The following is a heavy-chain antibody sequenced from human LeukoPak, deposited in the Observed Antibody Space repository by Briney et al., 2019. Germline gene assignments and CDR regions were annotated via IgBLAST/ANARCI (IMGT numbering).Heavy chain of an antibody. CDR1: GGTFSSYA. D-gene: IGHD3-22*01. V-gene: IGHV1-69*01. CDR2: IIPIFGTA. CDR3: AREDRYYDSSGYYDY. Sequence: SVKVSCKASGGTFSSYAISWVRQAPGQGLEWMGGIIPIFGTANYAQKFQGRVTITADESTSTAYMELSSLRSEDTAVYYCAREDRYYDSSGYYDYWGQGTLVTVSS. J-gene: IGHJ4*02.